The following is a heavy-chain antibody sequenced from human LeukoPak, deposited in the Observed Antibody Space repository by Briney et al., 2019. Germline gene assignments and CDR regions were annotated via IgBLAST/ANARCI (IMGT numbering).Heavy chain of an antibody. V-gene: IGHV1-2*02. CDR3: ARAPDDYDFWSGPFDY. D-gene: IGHD3-3*01. CDR1: GYTSTGYY. Sequence: ASVKVSCKASGYTSTGYYMHWVRQAPGQGLEWMGWINPNSGGTNYAQKFQGRVTMTRDTSISTAYMELSRLRSDDTAVYYCARAPDDYDFWSGPFDYWGRGTLVTVSS. J-gene: IGHJ4*02. CDR2: INPNSGGT.